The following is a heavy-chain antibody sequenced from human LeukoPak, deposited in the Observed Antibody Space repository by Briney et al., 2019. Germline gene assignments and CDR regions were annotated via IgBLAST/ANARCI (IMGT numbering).Heavy chain of an antibody. CDR1: GFTFSTYA. D-gene: IGHD3-10*01. CDR2: ISGSGTST. Sequence: GGSLRLSCAASGFTFSTYAMGWVRQAPGKGLEWVSFISGSGTSTHYADSVKGRFTISRDNSKNTLSLQMNSLRVEDTAVYYCAKDLYYGSGSKFDDWGQGTLVTVSS. V-gene: IGHV3-23*01. J-gene: IGHJ4*02. CDR3: AKDLYYGSGSKFDD.